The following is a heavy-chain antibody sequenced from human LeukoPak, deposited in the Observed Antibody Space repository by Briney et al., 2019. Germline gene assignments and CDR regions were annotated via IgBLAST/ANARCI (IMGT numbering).Heavy chain of an antibody. V-gene: IGHV3-30*18. Sequence: GRSLRLSCAASGFTFSSYGMHWVRQAPGKGLEWVAVISYDGSNKYYADSVKGRFTISRDNSKNTLYLQMSSLRAEDTAVYYCAKDRGRYYDIPTYAFDIWGQGTMVTVSS. CDR3: AKDRGRYYDIPTYAFDI. CDR1: GFTFSSYG. CDR2: ISYDGSNK. D-gene: IGHD3-9*01. J-gene: IGHJ3*02.